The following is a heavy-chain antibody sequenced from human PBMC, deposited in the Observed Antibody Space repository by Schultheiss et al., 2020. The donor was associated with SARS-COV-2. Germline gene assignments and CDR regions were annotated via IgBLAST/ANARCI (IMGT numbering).Heavy chain of an antibody. V-gene: IGHV3-30*18. CDR1: GFTFSSYG. CDR3: AKGGSSSSWFSV. CDR2: ISYDGSNK. Sequence: GGSLRLSCAASGFTFSSYGMHWVRQAPGKGLEWVAVISYDGSNKYYADSVKGRFTISRDNSKNTLYLQMNSLRAEDTAVYYCAKGGSSSSWFSVWGQGTLVTVSS. J-gene: IGHJ4*02. D-gene: IGHD6-6*01.